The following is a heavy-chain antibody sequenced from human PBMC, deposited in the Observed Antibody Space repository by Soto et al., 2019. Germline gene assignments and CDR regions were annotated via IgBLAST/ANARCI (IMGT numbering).Heavy chain of an antibody. D-gene: IGHD3-9*01. V-gene: IGHV4-4*02. CDR3: ARAPDILTGYYGFDY. CDR1: GGSISSSNW. CDR2: IYHSGST. J-gene: IGHJ4*02. Sequence: SETLSLTCAVSGGSISSSNWWSWVRQPPGKGLEWIGEIYHSGSTNYNPSLKSRVTISVDKSKNQFSLKLSSVTAADTAVYYCARAPDILTGYYGFDYWGQGTLDTVSS.